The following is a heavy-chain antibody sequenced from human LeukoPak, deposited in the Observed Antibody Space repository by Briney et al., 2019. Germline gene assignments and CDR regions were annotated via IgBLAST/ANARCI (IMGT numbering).Heavy chain of an antibody. Sequence: ASVKVSCKASGYTFTSYGISWVRQAPGQGLEWMGWISAYNGNTNYAQKLQGRVTMTTDTSTSTAYMELRSLRSDDTAVYYCARGGSSGWYVTWIDNWGQGTLVTVSS. D-gene: IGHD6-19*01. CDR2: ISAYNGNT. V-gene: IGHV1-18*01. CDR1: GYTFTSYG. CDR3: ARGGSSGWYVTWIDN. J-gene: IGHJ4*02.